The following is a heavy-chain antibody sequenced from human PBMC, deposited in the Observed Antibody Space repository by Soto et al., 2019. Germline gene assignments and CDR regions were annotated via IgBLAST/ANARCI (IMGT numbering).Heavy chain of an antibody. CDR3: ARPTRIAAAGAFDI. V-gene: IGHV5-51*01. CDR1: GYSFTSYW. Sequence: RESLKISCKGSGYSFTSYWIGWVRQMPGKGLEWMGIIYPGDSDTRYSPSFQGQVTISADKSINTAYLQWSSLKASDTAMYYCARPTRIAAAGAFDIWGQGTMVTVSS. CDR2: IYPGDSDT. D-gene: IGHD6-13*01. J-gene: IGHJ3*02.